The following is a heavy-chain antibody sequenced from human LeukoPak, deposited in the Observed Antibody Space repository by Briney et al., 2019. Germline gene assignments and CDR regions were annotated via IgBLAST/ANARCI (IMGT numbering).Heavy chain of an antibody. CDR3: ARVMTLDAFDI. J-gene: IGHJ3*02. CDR2: MNPNNGDT. D-gene: IGHD2-8*01. Sequence: ASVKVSCKASGYTFTTNHINWVRQATGQGLEWMGWMNPNNGDTGYAQKFQGRVTMTRNTSISTAYMELSSLRSEDTAVYYCARVMTLDAFDIWGQGTMVTVSS. CDR1: GYTFTTNH. V-gene: IGHV1-8*01.